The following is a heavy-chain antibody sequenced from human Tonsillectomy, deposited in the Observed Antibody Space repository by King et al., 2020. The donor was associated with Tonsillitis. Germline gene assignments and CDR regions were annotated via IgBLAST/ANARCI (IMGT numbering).Heavy chain of an antibody. Sequence: VQLQESGPGLVKPSQTLSLTCTVSGGSINSSNHYWTWIRQHPGKGLEWIGYTYYSGSTYYNPSLKSRVTISVDTSQNQLSLKLRSVTAADTAVYYCTRKTHNFWSDYYFAPWGQGTLVTASS. J-gene: IGHJ5*02. CDR3: TRKTHNFWSDYYFAP. CDR1: GGSINSSNHY. D-gene: IGHD3-3*01. V-gene: IGHV4-31*03. CDR2: TYYSGST.